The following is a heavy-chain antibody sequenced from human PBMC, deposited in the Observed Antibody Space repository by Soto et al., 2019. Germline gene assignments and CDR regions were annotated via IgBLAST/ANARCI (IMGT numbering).Heavy chain of an antibody. D-gene: IGHD3-9*01. V-gene: IGHV6-1*01. CDR1: GDSVSSNSAA. Sequence: SQTLSLTCAISGDSVSSNSAAWNWIRQSPSRGLEWLGRTYYRSKWYNDYAVSVKSRITINPDTSKNQFSLQLNSVTPEETAVYYCARDSLRYFDWLLKGDAFDIWGQGTMVTVSS. J-gene: IGHJ3*02. CDR3: ARDSLRYFDWLLKGDAFDI. CDR2: TYYRSKWYN.